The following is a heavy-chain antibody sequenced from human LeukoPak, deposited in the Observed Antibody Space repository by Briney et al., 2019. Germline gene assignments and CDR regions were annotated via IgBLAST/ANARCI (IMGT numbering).Heavy chain of an antibody. D-gene: IGHD6-13*01. CDR1: GFPFNAYC. CDR3: ARSLPYGTTWYGRSDF. CDR2: IRQDGDTK. J-gene: IGHJ4*02. Sequence: GGSLRLSCAASGFPFNAYCMTWVRQAPGKGLEGVANIRQDGDTKYYVDSVKGRFTISRDNAMNSLYLQMNSLRAEDTAIYYCARSLPYGTTWYGRSDFWGQGTLVTVSS. V-gene: IGHV3-7*03.